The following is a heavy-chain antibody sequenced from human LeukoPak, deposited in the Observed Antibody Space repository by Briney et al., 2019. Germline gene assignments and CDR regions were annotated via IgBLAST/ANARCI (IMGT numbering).Heavy chain of an antibody. V-gene: IGHV3-33*01. CDR3: ARDTAMVRYFDY. CDR2: IWYDGSNK. J-gene: IGHJ4*02. CDR1: YG. Sequence: YGMHWVRQAPGKGLEWVAVIWYDGSNKYYADSVKGRFTISRDNSKNTLYLQMNSLRAEDTAVYYCARDTAMVRYFDYWGQGTLVTVSS. D-gene: IGHD5-18*01.